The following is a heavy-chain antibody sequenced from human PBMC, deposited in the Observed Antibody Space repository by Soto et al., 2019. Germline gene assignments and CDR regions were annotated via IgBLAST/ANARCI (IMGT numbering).Heavy chain of an antibody. Sequence: EVQLVESGGGLVQPGRSLRLSCAASGFTFDDYAMHWVRQAPGKGLEWVSGISWNSGSIGYADSVKGRFTISRDNAKNSLYLQMNSLRAEDTALYYCAKVMFGLHLGDETGFDAFDIWGQGTMVTVSS. V-gene: IGHV3-9*01. CDR3: AKVMFGLHLGDETGFDAFDI. D-gene: IGHD3-16*01. J-gene: IGHJ3*02. CDR1: GFTFDDYA. CDR2: ISWNSGSI.